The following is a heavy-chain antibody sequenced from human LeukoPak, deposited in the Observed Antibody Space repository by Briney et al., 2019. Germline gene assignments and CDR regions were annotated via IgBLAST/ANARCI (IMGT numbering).Heavy chain of an antibody. CDR1: GFSFSSYA. J-gene: IGHJ4*02. V-gene: IGHV3-23*01. CDR2: ISSRSGST. CDR3: AKVRQEPGY. Sequence: GGSLRLSCAASGFSFSSYAMSWVRQATGKGLEWVSTISSRSGSTSYADSVKGRFSISRDNSKNTLYLQMNSLRAEDTAVYYCAKVRQEPGYWGQGTLVTVSS. D-gene: IGHD1-26*01.